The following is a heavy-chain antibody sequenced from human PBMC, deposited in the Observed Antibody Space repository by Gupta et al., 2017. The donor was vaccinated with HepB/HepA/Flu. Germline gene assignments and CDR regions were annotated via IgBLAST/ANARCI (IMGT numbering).Heavy chain of an antibody. V-gene: IGHV1-2*02. CDR2: INPNSGGT. CDR1: GYTFTGYY. Sequence: QVQLVQSGAEVKKPGASVKVSCKASGYTFTGYYMPWVRQAPGQGLEWMGWINPNSGGTNYAQKFQGRVTMTRDTSISTAYMELSRLRSDDTAVYYCARVVSLRFLEWLSPGGPPNYYYYMDVWGKGTTVTVSS. CDR3: ARVVSLRFLEWLSPGGPPNYYYYMDV. J-gene: IGHJ6*03. D-gene: IGHD3-3*01.